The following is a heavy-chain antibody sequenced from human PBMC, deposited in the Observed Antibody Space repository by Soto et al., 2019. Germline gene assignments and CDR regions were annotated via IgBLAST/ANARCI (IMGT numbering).Heavy chain of an antibody. CDR1: GGSITNYY. D-gene: IGHD3-10*01. V-gene: IGHV4-59*08. CDR2: IQYNGYS. J-gene: IGHJ6*02. Sequence: QVQLQESGPGLVKPSETLSLTCTVSGGSITNYYCSWFRQPPGTGLEWIGYIQYNGYSAYNLSLKRRVTMSMDTSKTQFSLMMESVTATDTAVYYCARPGFGSLHGLVDVWGQGTTVIVSS. CDR3: ARPGFGSLHGLVDV.